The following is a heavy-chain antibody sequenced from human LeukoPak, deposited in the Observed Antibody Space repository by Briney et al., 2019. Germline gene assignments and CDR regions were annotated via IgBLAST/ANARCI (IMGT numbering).Heavy chain of an antibody. V-gene: IGHV1-8*02. CDR1: GYTFTSYA. J-gene: IGHJ4*02. CDR2: INPNSGNT. CDR3: ARGYYFDY. Sequence: GASVKVSCKASGYTFTSYAMHWVRQAPGQGLEWMGWINPNSGNTGYAQKFRGRVSMTRNTSITTAYMELSSLRSEDTAVYYCARGYYFDYWGQGTLVTVSS.